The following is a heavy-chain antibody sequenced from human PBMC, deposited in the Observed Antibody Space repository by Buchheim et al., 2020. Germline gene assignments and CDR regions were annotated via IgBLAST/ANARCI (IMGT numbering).Heavy chain of an antibody. Sequence: QVQLQQWGAGLLKPSETLSLTCAVYGGSFSGYYWSWIRQPPGKGLEWIGEINHSGSTNYNPSPKGRITISVDTSKNQYSMKLSSVTAADTAVYYCARVVATIGTYYYYYYGMDVWGQGTT. CDR2: INHSGST. CDR3: ARVVATIGTYYYYYYGMDV. D-gene: IGHD5-12*01. V-gene: IGHV4-34*01. J-gene: IGHJ6*02. CDR1: GGSFSGYY.